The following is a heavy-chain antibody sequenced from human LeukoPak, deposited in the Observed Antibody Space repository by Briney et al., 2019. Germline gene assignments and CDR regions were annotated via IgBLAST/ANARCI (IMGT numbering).Heavy chain of an antibody. J-gene: IGHJ1*01. CDR1: GFTFSRYW. D-gene: IGHD4-23*01. Sequence: GGSLRLSCAASGFTFSRYWMSWVRQAPGKGLEWVANLKQDGSERYYVDSVKGRFTISRDNAKNSLYLQMNSLRAEDTAVYYCARGIYGGSGGRYSQRWGQGTLVTVSS. V-gene: IGHV3-7*02. CDR2: LKQDGSER. CDR3: ARGIYGGSGGRYSQR.